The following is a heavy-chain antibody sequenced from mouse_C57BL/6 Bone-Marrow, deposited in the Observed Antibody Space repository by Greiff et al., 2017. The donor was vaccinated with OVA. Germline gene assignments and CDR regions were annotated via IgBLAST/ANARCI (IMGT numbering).Heavy chain of an antibody. D-gene: IGHD4-1*01. CDR3: ARHDWDGFDY. J-gene: IGHJ2*01. V-gene: IGHV5-12*01. CDR1: GFTFSDYY. CDR2: ISNGGGST. Sequence: EVQGVESGGGLVQPGGSLKLSCAASGFTFSDYYMYWVRQTPEKRLEWVAYISNGGGSTYYPDTVKGRFTLSRDNAKNALYLQMSRLKSEDTAMYYCARHDWDGFDYWGQGTTLTVSS.